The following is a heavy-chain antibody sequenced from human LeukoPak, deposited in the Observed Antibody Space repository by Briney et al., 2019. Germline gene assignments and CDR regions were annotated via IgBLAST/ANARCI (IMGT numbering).Heavy chain of an antibody. V-gene: IGHV1-69*13. D-gene: IGHD2-2*02. J-gene: IGHJ4*02. CDR2: IIPIFGTA. CDR3: ARDLTPYCSSTSCDIWVFDY. Sequence: GASVKVSCKASGGTFSSYAISWVRQAHGQGLEWMGGIIPIFGTANYAQKLQGRVTITADESTSTAYMELSSLRSEDTAVYYCARDLTPYCSSTSCDIWVFDYWGQGTLVTVSS. CDR1: GGTFSSYA.